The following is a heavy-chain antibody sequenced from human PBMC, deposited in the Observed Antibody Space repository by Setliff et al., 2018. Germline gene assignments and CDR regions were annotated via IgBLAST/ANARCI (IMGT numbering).Heavy chain of an antibody. CDR3: ARTCSGSGCYAGLES. J-gene: IGHJ4*02. V-gene: IGHV4-61*02. CDR1: GGSVGNSHYY. D-gene: IGHD2-15*01. Sequence: NPSETLSLTCTVSGGSVGNSHYYWSWIRQPAGKGLEWIGRIYTTWSTNYNPSLKSRVTISLDTSKSQFFLKLNSVTAADTAVYYCARTCSGSGCYAGLESWGQGTPVTVSS. CDR2: IYTTWST.